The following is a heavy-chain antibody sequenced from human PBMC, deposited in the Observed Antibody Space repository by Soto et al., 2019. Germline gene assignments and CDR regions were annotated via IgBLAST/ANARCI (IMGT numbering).Heavy chain of an antibody. CDR1: GFTFSSYA. D-gene: IGHD3-3*01. Sequence: PGGSLRLSCAASGFTFSSYAMSWVRQAPGKGLEWVSSISVCGGSTYYADSVKGRFTISRDNSKNTLYLQMNSLRAEDTAVYYCAKDQGGGRHLEWLFNPHNWFDPWGQGTLVTVSS. J-gene: IGHJ5*02. V-gene: IGHV3-23*01. CDR2: ISVCGGST. CDR3: AKDQGGGRHLEWLFNPHNWFDP.